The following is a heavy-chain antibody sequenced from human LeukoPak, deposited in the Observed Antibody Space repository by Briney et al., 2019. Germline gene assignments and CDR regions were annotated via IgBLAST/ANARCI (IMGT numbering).Heavy chain of an antibody. V-gene: IGHV4-59*08. CDR2: IYYSGST. J-gene: IGHJ4*02. CDR1: GGSISSHY. D-gene: IGHD5-12*01. Sequence: PSETLSLTCSVSGGSISSHYWSWIRQPPGKGLEWIGYIYYSGSTKYNPSLKSRVTISVDTSENQFSLKLSSVTAADTAVYYCARPQGVASVWDFEYWGQGTLVTVSS. CDR3: ARPQGVASVWDFEY.